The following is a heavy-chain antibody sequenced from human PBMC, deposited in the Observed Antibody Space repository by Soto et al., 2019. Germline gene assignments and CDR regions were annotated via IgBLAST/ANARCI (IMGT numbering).Heavy chain of an antibody. V-gene: IGHV3-7*01. CDR2: IRGDGSEK. Sequence: GGSLRLSCEASGFTFSDFWMSWVRQAPGKGLEWVANIRGDGSEKRYVDSVRGRFTISRDNAKNSVYLQMNSLRGDDTALYYCGRDEVRNGVGVWGQGTTVTVSS. CDR3: GRDEVRNGVGV. CDR1: GFTFSDFW. J-gene: IGHJ6*02.